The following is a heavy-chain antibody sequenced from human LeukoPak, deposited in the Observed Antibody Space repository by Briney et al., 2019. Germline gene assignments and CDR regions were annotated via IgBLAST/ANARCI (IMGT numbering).Heavy chain of an antibody. CDR1: GYTLTQLS. CDR2: FPREDGER. J-gene: IGHJ3*01. Sequence: GASVKVSCKVSGYTLTQLSIHWVRQAHGKGLEWMGSFPREDGERIYAQNFQGRVTMTEDSSTDTAYMELTGLSSDDTPGYFCPSDFRVGVLYPFDLGGQGKRVTVS. D-gene: IGHD3-10*01. CDR3: PSDFRVGVLYPFDL. V-gene: IGHV1-24*01.